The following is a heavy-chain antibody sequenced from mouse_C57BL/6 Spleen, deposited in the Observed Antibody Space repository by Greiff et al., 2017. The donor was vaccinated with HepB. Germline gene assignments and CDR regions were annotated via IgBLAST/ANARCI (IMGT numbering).Heavy chain of an antibody. Sequence: QVQLKQPGAELVKPGASVQLSCKASGYTFTSYWMQWVKQRPGQGLEWIGEIDPSDSYTNYNQKFKGKATLTVDTSSSTAYMQLRSLTSEDSAVYDGARRDDYGFDYWGQGTTLTVSS. CDR1: GYTFTSYW. D-gene: IGHD2-4*01. J-gene: IGHJ2*01. CDR3: ARRDDYGFDY. CDR2: IDPSDSYT. V-gene: IGHV1-50*01.